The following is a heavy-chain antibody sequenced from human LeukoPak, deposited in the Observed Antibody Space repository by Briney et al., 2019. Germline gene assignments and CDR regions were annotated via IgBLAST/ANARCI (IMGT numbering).Heavy chain of an antibody. V-gene: IGHV5-51*01. CDR3: AIGGDSTTSCYRCFDY. Sequence: GGALKISFKGSGYRFTNYWIGWVRPVPGKGLEGMGLIYPDESDTRYSPSFQGQVTISADKSINTAYLQWSSLKASDTAMYYCAIGGDSTTSCYRCFDYWGQGTLVTVSS. CDR1: GYRFTNYW. CDR2: IYPDESDT. D-gene: IGHD2-2*02. J-gene: IGHJ4*02.